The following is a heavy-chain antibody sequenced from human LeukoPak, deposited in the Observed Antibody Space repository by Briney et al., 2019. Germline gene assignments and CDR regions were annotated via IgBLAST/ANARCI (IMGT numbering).Heavy chain of an antibody. J-gene: IGHJ6*03. CDR1: GGSISSYY. Sequence: PSETLSLTCTVSGGSISSYYWSWIRQPAGKGLEWIGRFYTSESSNSNPSLKSRVTMSVDTSKNQFSLKLSSVTAADTAVYYCAREGREFDSTGSRYYYYYMDVWGKGTTVTVSS. D-gene: IGHD1-14*01. CDR2: FYTSESS. CDR3: AREGREFDSTGSRYYYYYMDV. V-gene: IGHV4-4*07.